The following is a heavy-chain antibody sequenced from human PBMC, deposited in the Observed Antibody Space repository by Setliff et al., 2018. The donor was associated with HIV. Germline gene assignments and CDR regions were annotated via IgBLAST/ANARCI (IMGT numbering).Heavy chain of an antibody. CDR2: INAGNGNT. CDR1: GYTFTSYA. D-gene: IGHD3-10*01. J-gene: IGHJ4*02. V-gene: IGHV1-3*01. Sequence: ASVKVSCKASGYTFTSYAMHWVRQAPGQRLEWMGWINAGNGNTKYSQKFQGRVTMTRDTSTSTVYMELSSLRSDDTAVYYCAKKTAAYTSGSWLHYWGQGTLVTVSS. CDR3: AKKTAAYTSGSWLHY.